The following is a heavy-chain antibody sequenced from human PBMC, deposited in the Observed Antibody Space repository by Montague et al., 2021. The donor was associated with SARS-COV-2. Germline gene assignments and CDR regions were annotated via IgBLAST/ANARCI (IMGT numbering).Heavy chain of an antibody. V-gene: IGHV2-70*01. CDR1: GFSLSTSGIC. D-gene: IGHD1-1*01. J-gene: IGHJ6*02. CDR2: XDWDDDK. CDR3: ARIRDNWNGDYYYGMDV. Sequence: PALVKPTQTLTLTCTFSGFSLSTSGICVSWIRQPPGKALEWLALXDWDDDKYYSTSLKTRLTISKDTSKNQVVLTMTNMDPVDTATYYCARIRDNWNGDYYYGMDVWGQGTTVTVSS.